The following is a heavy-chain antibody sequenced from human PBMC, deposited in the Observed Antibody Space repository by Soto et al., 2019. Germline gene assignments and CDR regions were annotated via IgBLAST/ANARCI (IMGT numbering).Heavy chain of an antibody. Sequence: QVQLQESGPGLVKPSETLSLTCSVSDGSVNTGNYYWSWIRQPPGKGLEWIGHIYYIGTTNYNPSLKSRVTISVATAKNQFSLKVPSVTAANTAVYFCAREEKQLSRYGGDFDYWGQGILVTVSS. CDR1: DGSVNTGNYY. CDR2: IYYIGTT. V-gene: IGHV4-61*01. J-gene: IGHJ4*02. D-gene: IGHD3-16*01. CDR3: AREEKQLSRYGGDFDY.